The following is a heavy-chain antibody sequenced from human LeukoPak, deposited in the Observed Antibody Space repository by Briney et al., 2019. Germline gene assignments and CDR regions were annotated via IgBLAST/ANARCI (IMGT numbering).Heavy chain of an antibody. CDR3: VKDYGPKQLVFFDS. D-gene: IGHD6-13*01. CDR1: GFNFSSYA. V-gene: IGHV3-23*01. Sequence: GGSLRLSCAASGFNFSSYALSWVRQAPGKGPEWVSGISENGGTTFYADSVKGRFTITRDNSKNTMYVQMNSLRGEDTALYYCVKDYGPKQLVFFDSWGQGTLVTVSS. CDR2: ISENGGTT. J-gene: IGHJ4*02.